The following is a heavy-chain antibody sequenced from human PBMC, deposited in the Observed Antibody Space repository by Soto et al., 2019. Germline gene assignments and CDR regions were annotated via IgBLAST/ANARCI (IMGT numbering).Heavy chain of an antibody. V-gene: IGHV3-66*01. CDR1: GFTVSSNY. Sequence: EVQLVESGGGLVQPGGSLRLSCAASGFTVSSNYMSWVRQAPGKGLEWVSVIYSGGSTYYADSVKGRFTISRDNSKNTLDLQMNSLRAEDTAVYYCARDDPYGDYLDYWGQGTLVTVSS. CDR3: ARDDPYGDYLDY. D-gene: IGHD4-17*01. CDR2: IYSGGST. J-gene: IGHJ4*02.